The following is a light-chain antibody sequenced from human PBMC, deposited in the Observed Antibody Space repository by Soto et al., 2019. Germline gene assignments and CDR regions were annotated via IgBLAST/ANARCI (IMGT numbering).Light chain of an antibody. CDR3: QSYHGSKQGV. Sequence: NFMLTLRHSVSESPGKTITISCTRSSGSIDSNYVQWYQQRPGSSPTTVIYEDNQRPSGVPDRFSGSIDRSSNSASLTISGLKTEDEADYYCQSYHGSKQGVFGGGTKVTVL. CDR2: EDN. CDR1: SGSIDSNY. V-gene: IGLV6-57*01. J-gene: IGLJ3*02.